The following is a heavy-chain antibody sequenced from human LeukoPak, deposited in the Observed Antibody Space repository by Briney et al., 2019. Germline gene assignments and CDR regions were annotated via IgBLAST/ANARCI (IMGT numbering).Heavy chain of an antibody. V-gene: IGHV4-4*07. CDR2: IYTSGST. Sequence: SETLSLTCTVSGGSISSYYWSWIRQPAGKGLEWIGRIYTSGSTNYNPSLKSRVTMSVDTSKNQFSLKLSSVTAADTAEYYCAGTTIFGVVNRQNAFDIWGQGTMVTVSS. D-gene: IGHD3-3*01. J-gene: IGHJ3*02. CDR3: AGTTIFGVVNRQNAFDI. CDR1: GGSISSYY.